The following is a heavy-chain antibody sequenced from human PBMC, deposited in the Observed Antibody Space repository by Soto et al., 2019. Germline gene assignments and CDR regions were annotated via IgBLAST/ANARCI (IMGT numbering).Heavy chain of an antibody. CDR2: IYHSGST. CDR1: GGSISSSNW. Sequence: PSETLSLTCAVSGGSISSSNWWSWVRQPPGKGLEWIGEIYHSGSTNCNPSLKSRVTISVDKSKNQFSLKLSSVTAADTAVYYCARAIPTYYYDSSGYVFDYWGQGTLVTVSS. D-gene: IGHD3-22*01. CDR3: ARAIPTYYYDSSGYVFDY. V-gene: IGHV4-4*02. J-gene: IGHJ4*02.